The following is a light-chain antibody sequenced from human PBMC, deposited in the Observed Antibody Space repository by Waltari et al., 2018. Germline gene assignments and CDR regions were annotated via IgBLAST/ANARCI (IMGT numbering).Light chain of an antibody. CDR1: SNDVGGYNY. CDR2: DVT. CDR3: CSYAGSYNVV. Sequence: QSALTQPRSVSGSPGQSVTISCTGTSNDVGGYNYVSWYHQHPNKAPKLMIYDVTKRPSGVPDRFSGSKSGNTASLTISGLQTDDEADYYCCSYAGSYNVVFGGGTKLTVL. V-gene: IGLV2-11*01. J-gene: IGLJ2*01.